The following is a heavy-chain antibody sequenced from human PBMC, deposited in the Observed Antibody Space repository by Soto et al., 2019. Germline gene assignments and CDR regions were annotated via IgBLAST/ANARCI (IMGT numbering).Heavy chain of an antibody. Sequence: SETLSLTCTVSGGSISSSSYYWGWIRQPPGKGLELIGSIYYSGSTYYNPSLKSRVTISVDTSKNQFSLKLSSVTAADTAVYYCARRGITMVRGVIFHWFDPWGQGTLVTVSS. CDR1: GGSISSSSYY. CDR3: ARRGITMVRGVIFHWFDP. J-gene: IGHJ5*02. CDR2: IYYSGST. D-gene: IGHD3-10*01. V-gene: IGHV4-39*01.